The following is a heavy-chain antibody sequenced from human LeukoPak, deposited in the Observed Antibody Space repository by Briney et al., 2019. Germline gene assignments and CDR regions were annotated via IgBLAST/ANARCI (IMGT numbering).Heavy chain of an antibody. J-gene: IGHJ4*02. D-gene: IGHD1-26*01. Sequence: SETLSLTCTVSGGSISSYYWSWIRQPPGKGLEWIGYIYYSGSTNYNPSLKSRVTISVDTSKNQFSLKLSSVTAADTAVYYCARHLKYSGSYYFDYWGQGTLATVSS. V-gene: IGHV4-59*01. CDR2: IYYSGST. CDR3: ARHLKYSGSYYFDY. CDR1: GGSISSYY.